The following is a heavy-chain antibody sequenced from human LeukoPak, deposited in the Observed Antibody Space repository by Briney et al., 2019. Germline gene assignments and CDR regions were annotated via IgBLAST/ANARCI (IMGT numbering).Heavy chain of an antibody. D-gene: IGHD2-2*01. J-gene: IGHJ4*02. CDR3: ARQSCSSTSCYFSFGGAYEY. Sequence: SETLSLTCTLSGGSISTSHYWGGIRQAPGKGLEWIGSISHSGSTYYNPSLKSRISISVDTSKNRFSLQLSSVTAADTAVYYCARQSCSSTSCYFSFGGAYEYWGQGTLLTVSS. V-gene: IGHV4-39*01. CDR2: ISHSGST. CDR1: GGSISTSHY.